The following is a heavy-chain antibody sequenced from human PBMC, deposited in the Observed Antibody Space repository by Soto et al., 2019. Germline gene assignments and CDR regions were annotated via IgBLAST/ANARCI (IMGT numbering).Heavy chain of an antibody. Sequence: HPGGSLRLSCAASGFTFSNSAMTCVRQAPGKGLEWVSALSGSGRSTYYADSVKGRFTISRDNSKNILYLQMNSLRAEDTAVYYCAKDGGYSYGTDHWGQGTQVTVSS. V-gene: IGHV3-23*01. CDR1: GFTFSNSA. J-gene: IGHJ4*02. CDR2: LSGSGRST. CDR3: AKDGGYSYGTDH. D-gene: IGHD5-18*01.